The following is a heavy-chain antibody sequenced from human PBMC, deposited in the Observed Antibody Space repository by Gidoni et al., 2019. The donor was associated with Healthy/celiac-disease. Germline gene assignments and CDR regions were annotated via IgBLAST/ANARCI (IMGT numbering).Heavy chain of an antibody. CDR3: ARDRDVWGSYRYTDWYFDL. J-gene: IGHJ2*01. CDR1: GYTFTSSG. V-gene: IGHV1-18*01. CDR2: ISAYNGNT. D-gene: IGHD3-16*02. Sequence: QVQLVQSGAEVKKPGASVKVSCKASGYTFTSSGISWVRQAHGQGLEWMGWISAYNGNTNYAQKLQGRVTMTTDTSTSTAYMELRSLRSDDTAVYYCARDRDVWGSYRYTDWYFDLWGRGTLVTVSS.